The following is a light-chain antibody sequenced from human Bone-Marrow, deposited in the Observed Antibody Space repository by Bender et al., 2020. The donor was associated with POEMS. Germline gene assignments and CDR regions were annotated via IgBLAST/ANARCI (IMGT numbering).Light chain of an antibody. J-gene: IGLJ3*02. Sequence: QSVLTQPPSASGTPGQRVTISCSGGSSNIGAHAVNWYQHLPGTAPTLLIYSSHRRPSEVPDRFYGSRSGTSASLAISGLQSEDEADYYCAVWDDSLNGWVFGGGTKLTVL. V-gene: IGLV1-44*01. CDR3: AVWDDSLNGWV. CDR2: SSH. CDR1: SSNIGAHA.